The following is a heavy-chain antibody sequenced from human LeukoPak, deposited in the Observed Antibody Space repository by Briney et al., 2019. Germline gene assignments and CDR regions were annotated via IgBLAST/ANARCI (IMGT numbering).Heavy chain of an antibody. D-gene: IGHD6-19*01. J-gene: IGHJ5*02. CDR3: AKVFIAVAEDWFDP. CDR2: IRYDGSNK. CDR1: GFTFSSYG. Sequence: GGSLRLSCAASGFTFSSYGMHWVRQAPGKGLEWVAFIRYDGSNKYYADSVKGRFTISRDNSKNTLYLQMNSLRAEDTAVYYCAKVFIAVAEDWFDPWGQGTLVTVSS. V-gene: IGHV3-30*02.